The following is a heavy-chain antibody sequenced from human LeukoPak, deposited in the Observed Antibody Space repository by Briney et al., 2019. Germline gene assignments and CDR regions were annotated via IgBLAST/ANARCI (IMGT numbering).Heavy chain of an antibody. V-gene: IGHV3-48*03. CDR1: GFTFDAYE. J-gene: IGHJ5*01. Sequence: GGSMRLSCAASGFTFDAYEINWVRQAPGKGLEWVSYISGSGRTIYYADSVKGRFTISWDNAKNSVYLQMNRLRAEDTAVYYCARGVYGRFDSWGQGTLVTVSS. CDR3: ARGVYGRFDS. D-gene: IGHD2/OR15-2a*01. CDR2: ISGSGRTI.